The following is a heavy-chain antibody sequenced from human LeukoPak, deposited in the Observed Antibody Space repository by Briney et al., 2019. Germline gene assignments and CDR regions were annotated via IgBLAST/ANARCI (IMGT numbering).Heavy chain of an antibody. CDR3: ARGHRSGEYCSGGSCFSSVSGLDV. CDR2: INHSGST. D-gene: IGHD2-15*01. J-gene: IGHJ6*04. CDR1: GGSFTGYS. V-gene: IGHV4-34*01. Sequence: SETLSLTCAVYGGSFTGYSWSWIRQPPGKGLEWIGEINHSGSTNYNPSLKSRVTISIDTSKNQFSLKLSSVTAADTAVYFCARGHRSGEYCSGGSCFSSVSGLDVWGRGTTVTVSS.